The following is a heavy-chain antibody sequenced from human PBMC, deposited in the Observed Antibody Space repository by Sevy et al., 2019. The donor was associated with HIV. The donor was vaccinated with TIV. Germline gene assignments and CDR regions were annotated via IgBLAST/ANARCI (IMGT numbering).Heavy chain of an antibody. CDR1: GGTFSSYA. V-gene: IGHV1-69*13. CDR2: IIPIFGTA. Sequence: ASVKVSCKASGGTFSSYAISWVRPAPGQGLEWMGGIIPIFGTANYAQKFQGRVTITADESTSTAYMELSSLRSEDTAVYYCASNPSEYSSSSYYYYYGMDVWGQGTTVTVSS. J-gene: IGHJ6*02. D-gene: IGHD6-6*01. CDR3: ASNPSEYSSSSYYYYYGMDV.